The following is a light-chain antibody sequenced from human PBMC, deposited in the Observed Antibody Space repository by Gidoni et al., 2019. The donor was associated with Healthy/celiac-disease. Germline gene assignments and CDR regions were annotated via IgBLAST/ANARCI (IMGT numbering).Light chain of an antibody. CDR1: QSISSY. J-gene: IGKJ4*01. CDR2: AAS. CDR3: QQSYSTPLT. Sequence: IDMTQSPSSLSASVGDRVTITCRASQSISSYLNWYQQKPGKAPKLLIYAASSLQSGVPSRFSGSGSGTDFTLTISSLQPEDFATYYCQQSYSTPLTFGGGTKVEIK. V-gene: IGKV1-39*01.